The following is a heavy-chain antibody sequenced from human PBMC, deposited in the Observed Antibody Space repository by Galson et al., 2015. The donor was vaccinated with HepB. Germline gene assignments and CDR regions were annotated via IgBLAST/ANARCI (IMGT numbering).Heavy chain of an antibody. D-gene: IGHD3-3*01. CDR1: GYTFTSYG. CDR3: ARHRGIFGVVIIDYYFDY. J-gene: IGHJ4*02. CDR2: ISAYNGNT. V-gene: IGHV1-18*01. Sequence: SVKVSCKASGYTFTSYGISWVRQAPGQGLEWMGWISAYNGNTNYAQKLQGRVTMTTDTSTSTAYMELRSLRSDDTAVYYCARHRGIFGVVIIDYYFDYWGQGTLVTVSS.